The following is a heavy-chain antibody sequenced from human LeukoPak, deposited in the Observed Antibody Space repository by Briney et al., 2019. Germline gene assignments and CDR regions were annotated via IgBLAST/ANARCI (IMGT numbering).Heavy chain of an antibody. V-gene: IGHV3-21*06. Sequence: PGGSLRLSCAASGFTFSSYTMNWVRRAPGKGLEWVSSISSSSSYIYYADSMKGRFTISRDNAKNSLYLQMNSPRAEDTAVYYCATLPYYYDSSGSYYFDYWGQGTLVTVSS. CDR3: ATLPYYYDSSGSYYFDY. D-gene: IGHD3-22*01. CDR2: ISSSSSYI. CDR1: GFTFSSYT. J-gene: IGHJ4*02.